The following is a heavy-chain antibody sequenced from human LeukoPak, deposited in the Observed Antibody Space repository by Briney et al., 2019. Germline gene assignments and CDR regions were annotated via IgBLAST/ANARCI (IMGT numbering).Heavy chain of an antibody. CDR3: ARDRDYGDYNTQDLFDY. CDR1: GYTFTTYG. V-gene: IGHV1-18*01. J-gene: IGHJ4*02. CDR2: ISAYNGNT. Sequence: GASVTVSCKASGYTFTTYGISWVRQATGQGLEWMGWISAYNGNTNYAQKLQGRVTMTTDTSTTTAYMELRSLRSDDTAVYYCARDRDYGDYNTQDLFDYWGQGTLVTVSS. D-gene: IGHD4-17*01.